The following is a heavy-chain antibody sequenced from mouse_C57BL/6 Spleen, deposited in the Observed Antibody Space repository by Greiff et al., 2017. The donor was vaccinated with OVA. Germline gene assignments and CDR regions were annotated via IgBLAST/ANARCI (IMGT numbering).Heavy chain of an antibody. CDR1: GYTFTSYW. V-gene: IGHV1-69*01. CDR3: ARSYYGSSTGFAY. J-gene: IGHJ3*01. D-gene: IGHD1-1*01. CDR2: IDPSDSYT. Sequence: QVQLQQPGAELVMPGASVKLSCKASGYTFTSYWMHWVKQRSGQGLEWIGEIDPSDSYTNYNQKFKGKSTLTVDKSSSTAYMQLSSLTSEDSAVYYCARSYYGSSTGFAYWGQGTLVTVSA.